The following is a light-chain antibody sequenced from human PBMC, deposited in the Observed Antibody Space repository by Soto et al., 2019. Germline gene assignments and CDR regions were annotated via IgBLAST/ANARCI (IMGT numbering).Light chain of an antibody. J-gene: IGLJ2*01. CDR1: SSDVGGYNY. CDR3: SSYTSSSTPHVV. Sequence: QSALTQPASVSGSPGQSITISFTGTSSDVGGYNYVSWYQQHPGKAPKLMIYDVSNRPSGVSNRFSGSKSGNTASLTISGLQAEDEADYYCSSYTSSSTPHVVFGGGTKLTAL. V-gene: IGLV2-14*01. CDR2: DVS.